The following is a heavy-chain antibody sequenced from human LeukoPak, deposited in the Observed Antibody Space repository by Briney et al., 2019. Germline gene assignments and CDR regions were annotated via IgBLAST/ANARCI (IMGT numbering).Heavy chain of an antibody. J-gene: IGHJ4*02. D-gene: IGHD1-7*01. V-gene: IGHV1-2*02. CDR2: INPNNGDT. Sequence: ASVKVSCKASGYTFTSYDINWVRQATGQGLEWMGWINPNNGDTVYAQRFQGRVTMTRDTSISTAYMELSRLSFDDTAVYYCARFLIGTKFYFDYWGQGTLVTVSS. CDR1: GYTFTSYD. CDR3: ARFLIGTKFYFDY.